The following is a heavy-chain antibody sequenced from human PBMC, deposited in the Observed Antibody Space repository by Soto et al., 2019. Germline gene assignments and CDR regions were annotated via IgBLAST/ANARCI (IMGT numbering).Heavy chain of an antibody. J-gene: IGHJ6*02. Sequence: ASVKVSCKASGYTFTTYYMHWVRQAPGQGLEWMGIINPSAASTTYAQRFQGRVTMTRDTSTSTVYMELSSLRSEDTAVYYCARKAYGMDVWGQGTKVTLS. CDR1: GYTFTTYY. CDR2: INPSAAST. CDR3: ARKAYGMDV. V-gene: IGHV1-46*01.